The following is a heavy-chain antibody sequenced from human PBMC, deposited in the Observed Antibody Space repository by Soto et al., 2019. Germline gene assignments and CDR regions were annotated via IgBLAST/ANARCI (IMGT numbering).Heavy chain of an antibody. CDR1: GFTFSDYY. CDR3: ARSIPGTISFDY. Sequence: EVHLVESGGTLVQPGGSLRLSCAGSGFTFSDYYIDWVRQAPGKGLEWVGRSRDKGNSYSTDYAASVKGRFTVSRDASKNSLYLQMNSLKADDTALYYCARSIPGTISFDYWGQGTLVTVSS. J-gene: IGHJ4*02. V-gene: IGHV3-72*01. D-gene: IGHD1-7*01. CDR2: SRDKGNSYST.